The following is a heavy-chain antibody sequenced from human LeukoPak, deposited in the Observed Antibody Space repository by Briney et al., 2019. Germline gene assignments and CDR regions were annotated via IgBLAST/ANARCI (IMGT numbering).Heavy chain of an antibody. D-gene: IGHD3/OR15-3a*01. V-gene: IGHV1-2*07. CDR1: GYTITGYY. J-gene: IGHJ4*02. CDR2: INPSSGGS. Sequence: ASVKVDCTASGYTITGYYINWVRHAPGQGLGWMGWINPSSGGSTYAHKLQGRVTMTRDTSISTAYMELSSLRSNDTAVYYFATITEDWENNYWGQGTLVTVSS. CDR3: ATITEDWENNY.